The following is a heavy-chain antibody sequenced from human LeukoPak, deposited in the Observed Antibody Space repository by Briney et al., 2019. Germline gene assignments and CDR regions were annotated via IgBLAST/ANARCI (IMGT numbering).Heavy chain of an antibody. CDR1: GYSISSGYY. CDR2: IYHSGST. CDR3: ARRYYDSSGYYYPDY. Sequence: PSETLSLTCAVSGYSISSGYYWGWIRQPPGKGLEWIGSIYHSGSTYYNPSLKSRVTISVDTSKNQFSLKLSSVTAADTAVYYCARRYYDSSGYYYPDYWGQGTLVTVSS. J-gene: IGHJ4*02. V-gene: IGHV4-38-2*01. D-gene: IGHD3-22*01.